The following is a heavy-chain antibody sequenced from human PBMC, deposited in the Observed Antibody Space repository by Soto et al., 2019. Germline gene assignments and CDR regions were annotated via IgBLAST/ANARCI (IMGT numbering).Heavy chain of an antibody. V-gene: IGHV4-39*02. CDR1: GDSITRSNFY. CDR3: ARHKTTMLTVVSAFDP. D-gene: IGHD3-22*01. Sequence: SETLSLTCTVSGDSITRSNFYWGWIRQPPGKGLEWLGSIFYSGSTFYNPALKSRVTFSVDTSKNHFPLKLSSVTAADTAVYYCARHKTTMLTVVSAFDPWGQGTRVTVS. CDR2: IFYSGST. J-gene: IGHJ5*02.